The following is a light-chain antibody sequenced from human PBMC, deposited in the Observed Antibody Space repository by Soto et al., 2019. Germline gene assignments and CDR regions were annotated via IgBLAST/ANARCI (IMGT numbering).Light chain of an antibody. CDR3: QSYDSSLSGEV. CDR2: GNS. CDR1: SSXIWAGYD. Sequence: QSVLTQPPSVSGAXGXXXXXXXTGSSSXIWAGYDVHWYQQLPGTAPKLLIYGNSNRPSGVPDRFSGSKSGTSASLAITGLQAEDEADYYCQSYDSSLSGEVFGGGTKLTVL. V-gene: IGLV1-40*01. J-gene: IGLJ3*02.